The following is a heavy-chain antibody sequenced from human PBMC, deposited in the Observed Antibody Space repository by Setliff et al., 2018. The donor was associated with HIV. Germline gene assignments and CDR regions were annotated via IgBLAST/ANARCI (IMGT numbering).Heavy chain of an antibody. V-gene: IGHV4-59*11. Sequence: SETLSLTCTVSGPSINIHYWSWIRQSPGKAFEWIGYIYSTGSTNYDPSLQSRVTISMVASRNQFSLKVTSVAAADTAVYYCAKGAGFYGDYTFDHWGQGRQVTVSS. CDR1: GPSINIHY. CDR3: AKGAGFYGDYTFDH. CDR2: IYSTGST. J-gene: IGHJ4*02. D-gene: IGHD4-17*01.